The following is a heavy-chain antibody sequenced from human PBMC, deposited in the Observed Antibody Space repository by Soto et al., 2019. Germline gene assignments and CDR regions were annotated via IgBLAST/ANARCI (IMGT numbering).Heavy chain of an antibody. CDR3: TYRIRTTNDY. V-gene: IGHV3-15*07. D-gene: IGHD1-1*01. CDR1: GFSFTNAW. J-gene: IGHJ4*02. Sequence: EVQLVESGGCFVKPGESLRLSCAASGFSFTNAWMNWFRQATGKGPECVGRVKTKAEGETTDYGAPAKGRVTMSRDDSINTVYLQMNSLKIEDTAVYYFTYRIRTTNDYWGQGTLVTVSS. CDR2: VKTKAEGETT.